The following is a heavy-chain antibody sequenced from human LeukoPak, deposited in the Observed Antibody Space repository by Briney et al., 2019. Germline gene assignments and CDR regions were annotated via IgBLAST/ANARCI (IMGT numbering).Heavy chain of an antibody. Sequence: GGSLRLSCAASGFTFSSYAMSWVRQAPGKGLEWVSAISGSGGSTYYADSVKGRFTISRGNSKNTLYLQMNSLRAEDTAVYYCAKATAAAGPYYYYYYMDVWGKGTTVTVSS. CDR2: ISGSGGST. V-gene: IGHV3-23*01. J-gene: IGHJ6*03. CDR3: AKATAAAGPYYYYYYMDV. D-gene: IGHD6-13*01. CDR1: GFTFSSYA.